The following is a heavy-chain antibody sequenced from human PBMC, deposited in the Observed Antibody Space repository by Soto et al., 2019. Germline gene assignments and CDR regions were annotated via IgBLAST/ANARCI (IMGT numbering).Heavy chain of an antibody. CDR2: ISSSGNTI. CDR1: GFTFSNYK. Sequence: EVQLVESGGGLVQPGGSLRLCCAASGFTFSNYKMNWVRQAPGKGLEWVSYISSSGNTIHYADSVKGRFTISRDNAKKSLYLQMNSLRAEDTAVYYCARDEYGGAYDYWGQGTLVTVSS. V-gene: IGHV3-48*03. D-gene: IGHD4-17*01. CDR3: ARDEYGGAYDY. J-gene: IGHJ4*02.